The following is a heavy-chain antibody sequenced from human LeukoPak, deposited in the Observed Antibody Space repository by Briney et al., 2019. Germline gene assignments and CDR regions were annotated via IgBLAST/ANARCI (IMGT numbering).Heavy chain of an antibody. J-gene: IGHJ5*02. CDR1: GFTFSSYA. Sequence: GGSLRLSCAASGFTFSSYAMHWVRQAPGKGLEWVAVISYDGSNKYCADSVKGRFTISRDNSKNTLYLQMNSLRAEDTAVYYCARDHGAYYGSGSYLNWFDPWGQGTLVTVSS. CDR3: ARDHGAYYGSGSYLNWFDP. D-gene: IGHD3-10*01. V-gene: IGHV3-30*01. CDR2: ISYDGSNK.